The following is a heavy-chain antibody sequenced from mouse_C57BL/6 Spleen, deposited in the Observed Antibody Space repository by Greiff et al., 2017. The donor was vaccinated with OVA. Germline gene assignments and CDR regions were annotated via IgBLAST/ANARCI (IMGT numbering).Heavy chain of an antibody. CDR1: GFTFSSYA. CDR3: TRETMVKYFDH. V-gene: IGHV5-9-1*02. CDR2: ISSGGDYI. D-gene: IGHD2-2*01. Sequence: EVMLVESGEGLVKPGGSLKLSCAASGFTFSSYAMSWVRQTPEKRLEWVAYISSGGDYIYYADTVKGRFTISRDNARNTLYLQMSSLKSEDTAMYYCTRETMVKYFDHWGQGTTLTVSS. J-gene: IGHJ2*01.